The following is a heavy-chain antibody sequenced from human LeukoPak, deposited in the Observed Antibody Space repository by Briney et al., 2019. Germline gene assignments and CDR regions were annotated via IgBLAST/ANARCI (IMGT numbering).Heavy chain of an antibody. V-gene: IGHV4-30-2*02. CDR2: IYHSGST. Sequence: SQTLSLTCAVSDGSISSGGYSWSWIRQPPVKGLEWIGYIYHSGSTYYNPSLKSRVTISVDTSKNQFSLKLSSVTAADTAVYYCASPIIVGATTALDYWGQGTLVTVSS. CDR1: DGSISSGGYS. CDR3: ASPIIVGATTALDY. J-gene: IGHJ4*02. D-gene: IGHD1-26*01.